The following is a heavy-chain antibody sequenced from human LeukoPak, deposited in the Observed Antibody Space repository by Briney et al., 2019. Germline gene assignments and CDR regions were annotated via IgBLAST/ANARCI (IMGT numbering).Heavy chain of an antibody. V-gene: IGHV4-34*01. Sequence: SETLSLTCGVSGGSFSGYYWNWIRQAPGKGLEWIGEINHNGSTSSNPSLKSRVTISVDKSKNQFSLKLSSVTAADTAVYYCARDRILDPYCSSTSCYYFDYWGQGTLVTVSS. J-gene: IGHJ4*02. D-gene: IGHD2-2*01. CDR1: GGSFSGYY. CDR2: INHNGST. CDR3: ARDRILDPYCSSTSCYYFDY.